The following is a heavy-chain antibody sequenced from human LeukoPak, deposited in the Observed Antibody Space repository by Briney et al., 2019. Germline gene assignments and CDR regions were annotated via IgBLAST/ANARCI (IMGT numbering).Heavy chain of an antibody. V-gene: IGHV1-69*05. CDR1: GGTFSSYA. J-gene: IGHJ4*02. D-gene: IGHD3-10*01. CDR3: ARDQFGETFDY. Sequence: ASVKVSCKASGGTFSSYAISWVRQAPGQGLEWMGGIIPIFGTANYAQKFQGRVTMTRDTSISTAYMELSRLRSDDTAVYYCARDQFGETFDYWGQGTLVTVSS. CDR2: IIPIFGTA.